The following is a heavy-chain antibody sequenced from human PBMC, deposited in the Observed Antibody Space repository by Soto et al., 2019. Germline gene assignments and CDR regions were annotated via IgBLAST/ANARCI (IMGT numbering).Heavy chain of an antibody. CDR2: LYDVDGS. Sequence: DVQLVESGGGLIQPGESLRLSCAAFGLTISGKKYVAWVRQAPGKGLEWVSALYDVDGSFYADSVTGRFTTSSDSSKITVYLQMNDLRPDDTAVYYCATWHEREHAFDVWGQGTTVTISS. V-gene: IGHV3-53*01. D-gene: IGHD1-1*01. CDR1: GLTISGKKY. CDR3: ATWHEREHAFDV. J-gene: IGHJ3*01.